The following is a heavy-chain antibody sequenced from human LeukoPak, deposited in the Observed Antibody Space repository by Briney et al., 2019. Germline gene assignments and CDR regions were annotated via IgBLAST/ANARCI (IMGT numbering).Heavy chain of an antibody. Sequence: GGSLRLSCAGPGFTFSSYEMNWVRQAPGKGLEWVSSISSTSSYIYYADSVKGRFTISRDNAQKSLYLQMNSLRAEDTAVYYCARVGYSSGWYFDYWGQGTLVTVSS. D-gene: IGHD6-19*01. V-gene: IGHV3-21*01. J-gene: IGHJ4*02. CDR1: GFTFSSYE. CDR2: ISSTSSYI. CDR3: ARVGYSSGWYFDY.